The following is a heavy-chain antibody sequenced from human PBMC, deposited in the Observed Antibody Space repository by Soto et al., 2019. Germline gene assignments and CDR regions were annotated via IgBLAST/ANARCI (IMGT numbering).Heavy chain of an antibody. V-gene: IGHV4-4*07. D-gene: IGHD3-3*01. Sequence: SETLSLTCTVSGGSISSYYWSWIRQPAGKGLEWIGRIYTSGSTNYNPSLKSRVTMSVDTSKNQFSLKLSSVTAADTAVYYCWIQLDYDFWSGYAYNWFDPWGQGTLVTVSS. CDR1: GGSISSYY. CDR3: WIQLDYDFWSGYAYNWFDP. CDR2: IYTSGST. J-gene: IGHJ5*02.